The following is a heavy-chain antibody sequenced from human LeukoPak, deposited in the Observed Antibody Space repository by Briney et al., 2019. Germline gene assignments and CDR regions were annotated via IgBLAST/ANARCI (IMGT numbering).Heavy chain of an antibody. CDR2: INHNGNVN. J-gene: IGHJ3*02. CDR1: GFTFSSYW. V-gene: IGHV3-7*03. CDR3: ARGGAFDT. Sequence: PGGSLRLSCAASGFTFSSYWMNWARQAPGKGLEWVASINHNGNVNYYVDSVKGRFTISRDNAKNSLYLQMSNLRAEDTAVYFCARGGAFDTWGQGTPVIVSS. D-gene: IGHD3-16*01.